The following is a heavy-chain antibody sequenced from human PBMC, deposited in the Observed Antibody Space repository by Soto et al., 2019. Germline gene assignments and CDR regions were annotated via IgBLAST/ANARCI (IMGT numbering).Heavy chain of an antibody. CDR3: ARANGYYYDSRVPTAFDI. CDR1: GFTFSSYD. D-gene: IGHD3-22*01. V-gene: IGHV3-13*01. CDR2: IGTAGDT. J-gene: IGHJ3*02. Sequence: VGSLRLSCAASGFTFSSYDMHWVRQATGKGLEWVSAIGTAGDTYYPGSVKGRFTISRENAKNSLYLQMNSLRAGDTAVYYCARANGYYYDSRVPTAFDIWGQGTMLTVSS.